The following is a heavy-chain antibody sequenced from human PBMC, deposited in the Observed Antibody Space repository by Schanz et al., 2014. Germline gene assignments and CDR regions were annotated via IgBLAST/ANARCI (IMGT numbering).Heavy chain of an antibody. D-gene: IGHD2-21*01. CDR2: ISGSGGDT. Sequence: VQLVESGGAVVQPGGSLRLSCAATGFTFSDFGMHWVRQASGKGLEWVSAISGSGGDTYYADSVKGRFTISRDNSKNTLYLQMNSLRAEDTAVYYCAKGQLLSYYFDYWGQGTLVTVSS. CDR1: GFTFSDFG. V-gene: IGHV3-23*04. CDR3: AKGQLLSYYFDY. J-gene: IGHJ4*02.